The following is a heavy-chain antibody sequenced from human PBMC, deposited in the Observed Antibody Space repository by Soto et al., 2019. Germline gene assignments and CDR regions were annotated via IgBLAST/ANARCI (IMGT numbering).Heavy chain of an antibody. Sequence: SVKVSCKASGGTFSSYAISWVRQAPGQGLEWMGGIIPIFGTANYAQKFQGRVTITADKSTSTAYMELSSLRSEDTAVYYCARDRGYCSSTSCFNYYYYGMDVWGQGTTVTV. V-gene: IGHV1-69*06. CDR3: ARDRGYCSSTSCFNYYYYGMDV. D-gene: IGHD2-2*01. CDR1: GGTFSSYA. CDR2: IIPIFGTA. J-gene: IGHJ6*02.